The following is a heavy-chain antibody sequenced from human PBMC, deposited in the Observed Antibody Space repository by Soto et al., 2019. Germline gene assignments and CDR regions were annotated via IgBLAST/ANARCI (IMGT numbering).Heavy chain of an antibody. CDR3: ARQTYSPDAFDI. V-gene: IGHV5-10-1*01. J-gene: IGHJ3*02. CDR1: GYSFTSYW. Sequence: SLKISCKGSGYSFTSYWISWVRQMPGKGLEWMGRIDPSDSYTNYSPSFQGHVTISADKSISTAYLQWSSLKASDTAMYYCARQTYSPDAFDIWGQGTMVTVSS. D-gene: IGHD1-26*01. CDR2: IDPSDSYT.